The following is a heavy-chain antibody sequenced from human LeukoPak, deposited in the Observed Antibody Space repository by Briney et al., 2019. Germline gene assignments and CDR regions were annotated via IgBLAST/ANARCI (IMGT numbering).Heavy chain of an antibody. Sequence: SETLSLTCAVSGGSISSGGYSWSWIRQPPGKGLEWIGYIYHSGSTYYNPSLKSRVTISVDRSKNQFSLKLSSMTAADTAVYYCARGLGYCSSTSCGPFDPWGQGTLVTVSS. D-gene: IGHD2-2*01. CDR3: ARGLGYCSSTSCGPFDP. J-gene: IGHJ5*02. CDR2: IYHSGST. CDR1: GGSISSGGYS. V-gene: IGHV4-30-2*01.